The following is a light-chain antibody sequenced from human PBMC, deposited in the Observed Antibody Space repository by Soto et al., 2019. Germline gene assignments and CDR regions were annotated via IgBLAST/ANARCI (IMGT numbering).Light chain of an antibody. V-gene: IGKV1-13*02. CDR2: DAS. Sequence: AIQLTQSPSSLSASVGDRVTITCRASQGINSFLAWYQQKPGKAPKFLIYDASSLETGVPSRFSGSGSGTEFTLTIRSLQPDDFATYYCQQYDSSSPTFGQGTKLEIK. CDR3: QQYDSSSPT. CDR1: QGINSF. J-gene: IGKJ2*01.